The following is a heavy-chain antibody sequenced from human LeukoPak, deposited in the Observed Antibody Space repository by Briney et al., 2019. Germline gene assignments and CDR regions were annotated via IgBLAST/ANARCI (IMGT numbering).Heavy chain of an antibody. V-gene: IGHV1-2*02. CDR2: INPNSGGT. CDR1: GYTFTSYY. Sequence: ASVKVSCKASGYTFTSYYLHWLRQAPGQGLEWMGWINPNSGGTNYAQKFQGRVTMTRDTSISTAYMELSRLRSDDTAEYYCARALYYDSSGYYSSSYYYFQHWGQGTLVTVSS. D-gene: IGHD3-22*01. J-gene: IGHJ1*01. CDR3: ARALYYDSSGYYSSSYYYFQH.